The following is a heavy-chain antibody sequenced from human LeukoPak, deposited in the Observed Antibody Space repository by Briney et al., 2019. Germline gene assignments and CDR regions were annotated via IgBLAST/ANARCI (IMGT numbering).Heavy chain of an antibody. J-gene: IGHJ4*02. V-gene: IGHV1-8*01. D-gene: IGHD4-17*01. Sequence: ASVKVSCKASGYTFTSYDINWVRQATGQGLEWMGWMNPNSGNTGYAQKFQGRVTMTTDTSTSTAYMELRSLRSDDTAVYYCARGDYGDESDYWGQGTLVTVSS. CDR1: GYTFTSYD. CDR3: ARGDYGDESDY. CDR2: MNPNSGNT.